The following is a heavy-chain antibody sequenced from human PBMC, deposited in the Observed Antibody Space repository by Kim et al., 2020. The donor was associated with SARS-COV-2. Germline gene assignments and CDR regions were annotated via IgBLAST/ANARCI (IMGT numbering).Heavy chain of an antibody. J-gene: IGHJ4*02. CDR1: GYTFTNYA. CDR2: INTNTGNP. V-gene: IGHV7-4-1*02. Sequence: ASVKVSCKASGYTFTNYAINWVRQAPGQGLEWMGWINTNTGNPTYAQGLRGHFVFSLDTSVSTTYLQISSLKAEDTAVFYCARSRCSGAFCYPAAPDYWGQGTLVTVSS. D-gene: IGHD2-15*01. CDR3: ARSRCSGAFCYPAAPDY.